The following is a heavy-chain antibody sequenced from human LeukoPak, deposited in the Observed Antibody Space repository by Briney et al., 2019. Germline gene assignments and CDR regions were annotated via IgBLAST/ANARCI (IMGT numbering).Heavy chain of an antibody. CDR1: GFTFSSYA. D-gene: IGHD3-22*01. CDR2: ISSNGGST. Sequence: GGSLRLSCSASGFTFSSYAMHWVRQAPGKGLEYVSAISSNGGSTYYADSVKGRFTISRDNSKNTLYLQMNSLRAEDTAVYYCARGAPKGHYYDSSGYWGQGTLVTVSS. V-gene: IGHV3-64*04. CDR3: ARGAPKGHYYDSSGY. J-gene: IGHJ4*02.